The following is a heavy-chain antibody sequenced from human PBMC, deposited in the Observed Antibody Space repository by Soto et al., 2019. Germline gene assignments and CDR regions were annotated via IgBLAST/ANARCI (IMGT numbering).Heavy chain of an antibody. CDR1: GFTFTNHA. Sequence: QPVGSLRLSGAASGFTFTNHAFHWVRQAPGNGLEWVAIVSYDGGNKYYADSVKGRFTISRDNSKNTVYLEMNSLRPEDTAVYYCARGIQLWLRLFDCWGQGTLVTVSS. V-gene: IGHV3-30-3*01. D-gene: IGHD5-18*01. CDR2: VSYDGGNK. J-gene: IGHJ4*02. CDR3: ARGIQLWLRLFDC.